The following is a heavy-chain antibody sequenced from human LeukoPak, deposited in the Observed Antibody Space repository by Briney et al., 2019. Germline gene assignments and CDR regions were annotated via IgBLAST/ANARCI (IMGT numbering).Heavy chain of an antibody. V-gene: IGHV1-24*01. D-gene: IGHD3-22*01. CDR2: FDPEDGET. CDR1: GYTLTELS. J-gene: IGHJ5*02. CDR3: ATDQRGVVITQSWFDP. Sequence: ASGKVSCKVSGYTLTELSMHWVRQAPGRGLEWMGGFDPEDGETIYAQKFQGRVTMTEDTSTDTAYMELSSLRSDDSAVYYCATDQRGVVITQSWFDPWGQGTLVTVS.